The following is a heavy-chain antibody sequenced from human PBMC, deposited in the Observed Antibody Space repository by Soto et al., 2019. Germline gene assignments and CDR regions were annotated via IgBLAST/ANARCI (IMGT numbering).Heavy chain of an antibody. CDR3: AREKRANGYFDY. Sequence: EVQLVESGGGLVQPGESLRLSCAASGFIFRNYLMSWVRQAPGRGLEWVANIKEDGSERYYVDSVNGRFTISRDNAKNSLYLEMTRPRADATAIYYCAREKRANGYFDYWGQGTRVTVSS. CDR2: IKEDGSER. J-gene: IGHJ4*02. CDR1: GFIFRNYL. V-gene: IGHV3-7*01. D-gene: IGHD6-25*01.